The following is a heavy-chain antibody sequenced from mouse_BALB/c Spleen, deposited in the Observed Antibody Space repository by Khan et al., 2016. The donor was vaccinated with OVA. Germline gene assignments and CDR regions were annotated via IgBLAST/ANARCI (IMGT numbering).Heavy chain of an antibody. J-gene: IGHJ3*01. D-gene: IGHD1-1*01. CDR2: IDPFNDDT. Sequence: VQLQQSGPELMKPGASVKISCKASGYSFTTYYIHWVKQSHGKSLEWIGYIDPFNDDTNYNQKFKGKATLTVDKSSSTAYMHLSSLTSEDSAVYYCERHGSSSRFAYWGQGTLVTVSA. V-gene: IGHV1S135*01. CDR1: GYSFTTYY. CDR3: ERHGSSSRFAY.